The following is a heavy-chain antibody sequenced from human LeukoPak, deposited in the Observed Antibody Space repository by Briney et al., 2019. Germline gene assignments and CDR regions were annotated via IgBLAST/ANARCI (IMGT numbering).Heavy chain of an antibody. CDR2: ISPYNGHT. V-gene: IGHV1-18*01. J-gene: IGHJ4*02. CDR1: AYIFINYG. CDR3: AKTRDTVLNEY. Sequence: ASVKVSCKASAYIFINYGISLVRQAPGQGLEWMGWISPYNGHTNYAPDLQDRLTMTTDTSTSTAYMELRSLRSDGTAVYYCAKTRDTVLNEYWGQGTLVTVSS.